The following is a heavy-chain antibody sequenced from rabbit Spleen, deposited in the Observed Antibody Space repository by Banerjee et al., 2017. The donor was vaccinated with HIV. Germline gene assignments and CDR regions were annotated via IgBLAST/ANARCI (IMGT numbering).Heavy chain of an antibody. J-gene: IGHJ4*01. CDR3: ARQRTNGWNEFHL. D-gene: IGHD4-1*01. Sequence: ESGGDLVKPGASLTLSCKASGFDLSGAYMTWVRQAPRKGLEWIGDIDSGGSTYYATWVNGRFTISKTSSTVDLKMTGLTGADTATYFCARQRTNGWNEFHLWGPGTLVTVS. CDR2: IDSGGST. CDR1: GFDLSGAY. V-gene: IGHV1S21*01.